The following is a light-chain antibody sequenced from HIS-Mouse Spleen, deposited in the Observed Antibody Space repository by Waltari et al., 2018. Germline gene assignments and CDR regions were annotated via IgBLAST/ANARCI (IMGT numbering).Light chain of an antibody. Sequence: QSALTQPASVSGSPGQSITISCTGTSSAVGSYNLVSRYQQHPGKAPKLMIYEGSKRPSGVSNRFSGSKSGNTASLTISGLQAEDEADYYCCSYAGSSTLVFGGGTKLTVL. J-gene: IGLJ2*01. CDR1: SSAVGSYNL. CDR2: EGS. V-gene: IGLV2-23*01. CDR3: CSYAGSSTLV.